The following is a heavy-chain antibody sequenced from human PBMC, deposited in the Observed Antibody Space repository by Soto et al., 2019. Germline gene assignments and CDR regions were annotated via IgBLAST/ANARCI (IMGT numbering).Heavy chain of an antibody. J-gene: IGHJ4*02. V-gene: IGHV3-23*01. CDR1: GFTFSSYA. CDR3: AKDKDSSGYYSGFDY. CDR2: ISGSGGST. Sequence: GGSLRLSCAASGFTFSSYAMSWVRQAPGKGLEWVSAISGSGGSTYYADSVKGRFTISRDNSKNTLYLQMNSLRAEDTAVYYCAKDKDSSGYYSGFDYWGQGTLVTVSS. D-gene: IGHD3-22*01.